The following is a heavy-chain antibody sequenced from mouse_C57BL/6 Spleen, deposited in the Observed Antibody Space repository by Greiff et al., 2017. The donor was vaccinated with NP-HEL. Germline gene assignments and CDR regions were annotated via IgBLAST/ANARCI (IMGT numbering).Heavy chain of an antibody. V-gene: IGHV1-52*01. CDR3: AIANWDAY. CDR2: IDPSDSDT. J-gene: IGHJ3*01. Sequence: VQLQQPGAELVRPGSSVKLSCKASGYTFTSYWMHWVKQRPIQGLEWIGNIDPSDSDTHYNQKFKDKATLTVDKSSSTAYMQLSSLTSEDSAVYYCAIANWDAYWGQGTLVTVSA. CDR1: GYTFTSYW. D-gene: IGHD4-1*01.